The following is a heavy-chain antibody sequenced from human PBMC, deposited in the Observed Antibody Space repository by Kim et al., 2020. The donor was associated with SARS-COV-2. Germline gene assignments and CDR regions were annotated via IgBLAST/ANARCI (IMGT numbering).Heavy chain of an antibody. CDR3: ARETLYGGNVGGFDY. CDR2: IYYSGST. Sequence: SETLSLTCTVSGGSISSSSYYWGWIRQPPGKGLEWIGSIYYSGSTYYNPSLKSRVTISVDTSKNQFSLKLSSVTAADTAVYYCARETLYGGNVGGFDYWGQGTLVTVSS. CDR1: GGSISSSSYY. J-gene: IGHJ4*02. V-gene: IGHV4-39*01. D-gene: IGHD4-17*01.